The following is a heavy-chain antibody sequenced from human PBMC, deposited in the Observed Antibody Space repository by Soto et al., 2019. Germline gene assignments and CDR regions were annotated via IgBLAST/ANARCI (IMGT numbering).Heavy chain of an antibody. D-gene: IGHD3-16*01. Sequence: SGPTLVNPTQTLTLTCTFSGFSLSTSGMCVSWIRQPPGKALEWLALIDWDDDKYYSTSLKTRLTISKDTSKNQVVLKMTNMDPVDTATYYCARDHYVSGSYDIDYWGQGTLVTVSS. CDR3: ARDHYVSGSYDIDY. V-gene: IGHV2-70*01. CDR2: IDWDDDK. J-gene: IGHJ4*02. CDR1: GFSLSTSGMC.